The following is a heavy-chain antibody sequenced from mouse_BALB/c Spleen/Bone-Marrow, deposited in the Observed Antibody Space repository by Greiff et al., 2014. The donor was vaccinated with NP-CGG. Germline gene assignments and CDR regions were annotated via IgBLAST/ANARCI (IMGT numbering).Heavy chain of an antibody. V-gene: IGHV5-15*02. J-gene: IGHJ4*01. D-gene: IGHD1-1*01. CDR2: ISNLAYSI. Sequence: EVQVVESGGALVQPGGSRKLSCAASGFTFSDYGMAWVRQAPGKGPEWVAFISNLAYSIYYTDTVTGRFTISRENAKNTLYLEMSSLRSEDTAMYYCARETTRGVMDYWGQGTSVTASS. CDR1: GFTFSDYG. CDR3: ARETTRGVMDY.